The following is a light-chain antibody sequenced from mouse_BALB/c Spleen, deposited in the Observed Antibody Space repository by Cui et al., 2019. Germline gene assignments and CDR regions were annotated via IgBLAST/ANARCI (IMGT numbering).Light chain of an antibody. Sequence: QIVLTQSPALMSAYPGEKVTMTCSASTSVSYMYWYQQKPRSSPKPWIYLTSNLASGVPARFSGSGSGTSYSLTISSMEAEYAATYYCQQWSSNPFTFGSGTKLEIK. CDR1: TSVSY. J-gene: IGKJ4*01. V-gene: IGKV4-68*01. CDR2: LTS. CDR3: QQWSSNPFT.